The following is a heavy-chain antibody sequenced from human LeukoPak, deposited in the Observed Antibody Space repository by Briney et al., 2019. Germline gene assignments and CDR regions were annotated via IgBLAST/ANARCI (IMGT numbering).Heavy chain of an antibody. CDR3: GTDIVVVAAPDY. D-gene: IGHD2-2*01. V-gene: IGHV3-30*02. Sequence: PGGSLRLSCAASGFTFSNYGMHWVRQAPGKGLEWAAFITHDRGDTYYADSVKGRFTISRDNSKNTLYLQMNFLRAEDTAVYYCGTDIVVVAAPDYWGQGILVTVSS. CDR1: GFTFSNYG. J-gene: IGHJ4*02. CDR2: ITHDRGDT.